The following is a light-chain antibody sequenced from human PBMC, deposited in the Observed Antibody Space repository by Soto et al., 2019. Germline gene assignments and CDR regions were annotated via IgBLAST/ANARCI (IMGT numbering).Light chain of an antibody. V-gene: IGLV2-14*01. CDR3: SSYTSSTTLGV. J-gene: IGLJ2*01. CDR2: HVS. Sequence: QSALTQPASVSGSPGQSITISCTGTSSDVGGYNYVSWYQQHPGKAPKLMIYHVSNRPSGVSNRFSGSKSGNTASLTISGLQAEDEADYYCSSYTSSTTLGVFGGGTKLTVL. CDR1: SSDVGGYNY.